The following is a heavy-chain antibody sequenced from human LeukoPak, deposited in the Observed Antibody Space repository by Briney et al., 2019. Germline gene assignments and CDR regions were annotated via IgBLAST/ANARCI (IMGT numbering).Heavy chain of an antibody. CDR2: IDQDGSDK. CDR3: ARESTEDRPGS. Sequence: GGSLRLSCAASGFTLSDFWMSWVRQAPGKGLEWVANIDQDGSDKNYVGSVKGRFTISRDDAKNSLFLQMNSLRAEDTAVYYCARESTEDRPGSWGQGTLVTVSS. CDR1: GFTLSDFW. V-gene: IGHV3-7*01. J-gene: IGHJ5*02. D-gene: IGHD5/OR15-5a*01.